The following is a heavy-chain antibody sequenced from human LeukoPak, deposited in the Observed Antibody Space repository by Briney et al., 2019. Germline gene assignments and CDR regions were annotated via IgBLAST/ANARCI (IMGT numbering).Heavy chain of an antibody. V-gene: IGHV3-7*01. CDR3: AREDIVATYSDY. Sequence: QTGGSLRLSCAASGFTFSSYGMHWVRQAPGKGLEWVANIKQDGSEKYYVDSVKGRFTISRDNAKNSLYLQMNSLRAEDTAVYYCAREDIVATYSDYWGQGTLVTVSS. D-gene: IGHD5-12*01. CDR2: IKQDGSEK. CDR1: GFTFSSYG. J-gene: IGHJ4*02.